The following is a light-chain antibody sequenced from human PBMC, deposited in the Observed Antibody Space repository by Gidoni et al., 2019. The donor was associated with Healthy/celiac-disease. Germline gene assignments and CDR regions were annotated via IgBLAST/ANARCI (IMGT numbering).Light chain of an antibody. CDR2: GAS. CDR3: QAGIT. J-gene: IGKJ3*01. CDR1: QSVSSN. Sequence: EIVMTQSPATLSVSPGERATLSCRASQSVSSNLAWYQQKPGQAPRLLIYGASTRATGIPARFSGSGYGTEFTLTISSLQSEDFAVYYCQAGITFGPGTKVDIK. V-gene: IGKV3-15*01.